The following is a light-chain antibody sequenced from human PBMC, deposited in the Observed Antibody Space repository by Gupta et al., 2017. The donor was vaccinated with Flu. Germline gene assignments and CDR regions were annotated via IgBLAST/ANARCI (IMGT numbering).Light chain of an antibody. V-gene: IGLV1-44*01. CDR3: EERDDSSDGWV. J-gene: IGLJ3*02. CDR2: SND. Sequence: QSVLTQPPSASGAPGQKVTISCSGSDSNIGGNSVSWYQPLPGPAPKLLLYSNDQWPSGVPERFSGSKSGASASLTISGLQAEDEGDYYCEERDDSSDGWVFGGGTKLTVL. CDR1: DSNIGGNS.